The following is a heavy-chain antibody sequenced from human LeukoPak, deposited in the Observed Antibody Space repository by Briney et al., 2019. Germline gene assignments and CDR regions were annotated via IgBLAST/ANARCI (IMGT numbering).Heavy chain of an antibody. CDR2: IKSKTDGGTT. CDR1: GFTFSNAW. Sequence: PGGSLRLSCAASGFTFSNAWMSWVRQAPGKGLEWVGHIKSKTDGGTTDYAAPVKGRFTISRDDSKNTLYLEMYSLKTEDTAMYYCLYFWRGSSLVDYWGQGTLVTVSS. V-gene: IGHV3-15*01. D-gene: IGHD3-3*01. J-gene: IGHJ4*02. CDR3: LYFWRGSSLVDY.